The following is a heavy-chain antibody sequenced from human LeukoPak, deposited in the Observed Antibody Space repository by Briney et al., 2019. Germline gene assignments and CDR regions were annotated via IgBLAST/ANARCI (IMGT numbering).Heavy chain of an antibody. D-gene: IGHD1-20*01. CDR1: GYFISSAYN. V-gene: IGHV4-38-2*01. Sequence: SETLSLTCAVSGYFISSAYNWTWIRQPPGKGLERIGSINQSGSSYSNPSLRSRVIVSGDMSKNQFSLKLSSVTAADTAVYHCARQEPCITGTTSEGAFDIWGQGTMVTVSS. CDR3: ARQEPCITGTTSEGAFDI. CDR2: INQSGSS. J-gene: IGHJ3*02.